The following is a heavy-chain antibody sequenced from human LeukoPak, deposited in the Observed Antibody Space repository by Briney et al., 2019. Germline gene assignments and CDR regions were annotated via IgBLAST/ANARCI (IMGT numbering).Heavy chain of an antibody. CDR1: GGSISSYY. Sequence: SETLSLTCAVSGGSISSYYWSWIRQPPGKGLEWIGYIYYSGSTNYNPSLKSRVTISVDTSENQFSLKLSSVTAADTAVYYCARHSITGPDFDYWGQGTLVTVSS. J-gene: IGHJ4*02. CDR2: IYYSGST. V-gene: IGHV4-59*08. CDR3: ARHSITGPDFDY. D-gene: IGHD1-20*01.